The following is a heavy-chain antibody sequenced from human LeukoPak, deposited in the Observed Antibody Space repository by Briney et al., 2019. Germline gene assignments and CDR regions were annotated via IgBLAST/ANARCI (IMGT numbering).Heavy chain of an antibody. CDR2: ISPNSGNT. CDR1: GYSFTSYD. D-gene: IGHD6-19*01. CDR3: ARGPVAGDF. Sequence: ASVEVSCKASGYSFTSYDINWVRQVPGQGLEWMGWISPNSGNTGSAQRFQARVTMTRNTSGNTVYMELTNLRSDDTAIYYCARGPVAGDFWGQGTLVTVSS. V-gene: IGHV1-8*01. J-gene: IGHJ4*02.